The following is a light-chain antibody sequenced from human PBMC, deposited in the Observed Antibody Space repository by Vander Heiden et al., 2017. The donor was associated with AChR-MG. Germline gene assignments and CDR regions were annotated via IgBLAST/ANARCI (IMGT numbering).Light chain of an antibody. Sequence: HVLTQPPSVSVAPRKTARITRAGNHLGSYFVHWYQQKPGQAPVLVVYDGRNRPSGIPERLSGSNSGNTATLTISGVEAGDEAEYYCQVCDSSSDQPVFGGGTKLTVL. CDR1: HLGSYF. J-gene: IGLJ3*02. V-gene: IGLV3-21*03. CDR2: DGR. CDR3: QVCDSSSDQPV.